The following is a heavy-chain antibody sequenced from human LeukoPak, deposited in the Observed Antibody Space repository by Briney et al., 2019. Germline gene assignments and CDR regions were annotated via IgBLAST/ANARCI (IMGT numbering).Heavy chain of an antibody. J-gene: IGHJ1*01. CDR3: ARPEYSGSFQYFQH. V-gene: IGHV4-59*08. CDR1: GGSISSYY. D-gene: IGHD1-26*01. Sequence: SETLSLTCTVSGGSISSYYWSWIRQPPGKGLEWIGYIYYSGSTNYNPSLKSRVTISVDTSKNQFSLKLSSVTAADTAVYYCARPEYSGSFQYFQHWGQGTLVTVSS. CDR2: IYYSGST.